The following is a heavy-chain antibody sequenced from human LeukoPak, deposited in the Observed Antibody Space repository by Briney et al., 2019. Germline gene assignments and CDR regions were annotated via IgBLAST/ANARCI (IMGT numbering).Heavy chain of an antibody. Sequence: ASVKVSCKASGYTFTSYGFTWVRQAPGQGLEWMGWVSAYNGNTNYAQNLQGRVTMTTDTSTSTAYMELRSLRSDDTAVYYYARASSSYSTTWYGVYWGQGTLVTVSS. CDR2: VSAYNGNT. J-gene: IGHJ4*02. D-gene: IGHD6-13*01. CDR3: ARASSSYSTTWYGVY. V-gene: IGHV1-18*01. CDR1: GYTFTSYG.